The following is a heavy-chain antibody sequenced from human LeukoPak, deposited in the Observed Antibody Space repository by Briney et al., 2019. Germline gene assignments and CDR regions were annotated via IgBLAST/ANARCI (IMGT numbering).Heavy chain of an antibody. J-gene: IGHJ4*02. V-gene: IGHV3-30*18. CDR3: AKSPYVWGIPEYYFDY. D-gene: IGHD3-16*01. CDR1: GFTFSSHG. CDR2: ISYDGSNK. Sequence: GGSLRLSCAASGFTFSSHGMHWVRQAPGKGLEWVAVISYDGSNKYHADSVKGRFTISRDNSKNTLYLQMNSLRAEDTAVYYCAKSPYVWGIPEYYFDYWGQGTLVTVSS.